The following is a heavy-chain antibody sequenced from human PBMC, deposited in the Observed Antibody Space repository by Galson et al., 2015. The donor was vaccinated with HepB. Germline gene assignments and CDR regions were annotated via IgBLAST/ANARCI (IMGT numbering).Heavy chain of an antibody. CDR2: ISSSTIYT. J-gene: IGHJ4*02. Sequence: SLRLSCAASGFPFNNAWMTWVRQAPGMGLEWLSYISSSTIYTNYADSVKGRFTISRDNVKNSMYLQMNSLRAEDTAVYYCARVADSDYGDHAHFDSWGLGTLVTVSS. D-gene: IGHD4-17*01. CDR3: ARVADSDYGDHAHFDS. V-gene: IGHV3-11*06. CDR1: GFPFNNAW.